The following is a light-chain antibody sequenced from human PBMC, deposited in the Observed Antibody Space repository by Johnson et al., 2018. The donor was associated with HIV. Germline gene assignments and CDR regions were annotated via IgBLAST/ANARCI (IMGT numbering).Light chain of an antibody. J-gene: IGLJ1*01. CDR1: ALPKKF. CDR2: EDN. V-gene: IGLV3-10*01. Sequence: VLTQPPSVSVSPGQAARITCSGDALPKKFAYWFQQKSGQAPVLVIYEDNKRPSGIPERFSGSSSGTMATLTLSGAQLEDEADYFCYSTDNSGNHRGLFGTGTKVTVL. CDR3: YSTDNSGNHRGL.